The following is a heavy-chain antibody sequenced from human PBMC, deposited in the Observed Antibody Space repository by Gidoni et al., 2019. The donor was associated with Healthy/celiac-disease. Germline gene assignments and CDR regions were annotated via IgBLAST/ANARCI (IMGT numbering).Heavy chain of an antibody. J-gene: IGHJ3*02. CDR3: ARGQRRGYSYGERGGSAFDI. Sequence: QLQLQESGPGLVKPSETLSLTCTVSGGPLSRRRYYWGWIRQPPGKGLEWIGSIYYSGSTYYNPSLKSRVTISVDTPKNQFSLKLSSVTAADTAVYYCARGQRRGYSYGERGGSAFDIWGQGTMVTVSS. CDR2: IYYSGST. V-gene: IGHV4-39*07. CDR1: GGPLSRRRYY. D-gene: IGHD5-18*01.